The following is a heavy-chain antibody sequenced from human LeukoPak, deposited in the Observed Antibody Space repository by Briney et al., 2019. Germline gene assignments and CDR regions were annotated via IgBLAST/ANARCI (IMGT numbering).Heavy chain of an antibody. CDR1: GFTFSSYS. Sequence: GGSPKLSCAASGFTFSSYSMNWVRQAPGKGLEWVSSISSSSSYIYYADSVKGRFTISRDNAKNSLYLQMNSLRAEDTAVYYCARAMRAARPQLSDYWGQGTLVTVSS. CDR3: ARAMRAARPQLSDY. V-gene: IGHV3-21*01. J-gene: IGHJ4*02. CDR2: ISSSSSYI. D-gene: IGHD6-6*01.